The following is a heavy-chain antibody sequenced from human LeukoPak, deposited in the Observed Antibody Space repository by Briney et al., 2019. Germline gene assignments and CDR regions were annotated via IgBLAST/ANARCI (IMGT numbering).Heavy chain of an antibody. CDR1: GGSISSYY. CDR3: VRGRGRDGYNGGIAFDI. V-gene: IGHV4-59*01. Sequence: SETLSLTCTVSGGSISSYYWSWIRQPPGKGLEWIGYIYYSGSTNYNPSLKSRVTISVDTSKNQFSLKLSSVTAADTAVYYCVRGRGRDGYNGGIAFDIWGQGTMVTVSS. J-gene: IGHJ3*02. CDR2: IYYSGST. D-gene: IGHD5-24*01.